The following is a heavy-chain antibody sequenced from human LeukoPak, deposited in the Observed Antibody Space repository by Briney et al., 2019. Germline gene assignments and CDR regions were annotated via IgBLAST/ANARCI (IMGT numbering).Heavy chain of an antibody. Sequence: GGSLRLSCAASGFTFSSHAMSWVRQAPGKGLEWVSAISGSGGSAYYADSVKGRFTISRDNSKNTLYLQMNSLRAEDTAVYYCAKVRGGSCHDYWGQGTLVTVSS. D-gene: IGHD2-15*01. CDR2: ISGSGGSA. CDR3: AKVRGGSCHDY. V-gene: IGHV3-23*01. J-gene: IGHJ4*02. CDR1: GFTFSSHA.